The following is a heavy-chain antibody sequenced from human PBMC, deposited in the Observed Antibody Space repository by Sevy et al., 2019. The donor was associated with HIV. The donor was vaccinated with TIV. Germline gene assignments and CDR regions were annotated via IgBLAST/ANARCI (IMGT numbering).Heavy chain of an antibody. Sequence: GGSLRLSCAASGFIFSTYGIHWVRQAPGKGLEWVAVISYDGSEKYYADSVRGRFTISRDNSKNTLYLQMNSQRVEDTAIYYCAKMQGGSYNYYGMDVWGQGTTVTVSS. CDR2: ISYDGSEK. J-gene: IGHJ6*02. V-gene: IGHV3-30*18. CDR1: GFIFSTYG. D-gene: IGHD1-26*01. CDR3: AKMQGGSYNYYGMDV.